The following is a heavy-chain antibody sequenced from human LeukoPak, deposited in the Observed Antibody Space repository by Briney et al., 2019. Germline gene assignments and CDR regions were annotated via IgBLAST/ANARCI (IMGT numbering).Heavy chain of an antibody. D-gene: IGHD4-23*01. CDR1: GFTFSSYA. J-gene: IGHJ4*02. CDR2: ISYRGSNK. CDR3: ARGAHYDDYGGGYFDY. V-gene: IGHV3-30*04. Sequence: GGSLRLSCAASGFTFSSYAMHWVRQAPGKGLEWVAVISYRGSNKYYTDSVKGRFTISRDNSKNTLYLQMNSLRPEDTAVYYCARGAHYDDYGGGYFDYWGQGTLVTVSS.